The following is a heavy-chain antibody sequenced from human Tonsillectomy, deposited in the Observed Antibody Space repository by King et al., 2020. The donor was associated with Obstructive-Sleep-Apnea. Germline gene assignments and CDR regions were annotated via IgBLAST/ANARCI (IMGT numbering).Heavy chain of an antibody. CDR2: INHSGNA. Sequence: GKGLEWIGEINHSGNANYKPSLKSRVTISVDTSNNQLSLKVSSVTAADTAVYKCARVSFREDWWIEDASDIWGQGTMVTVST. J-gene: IGHJ3*02. V-gene: IGHV4-34*01. CDR3: ARVSFREDWWIEDASDI. D-gene: IGHD2-8*02.